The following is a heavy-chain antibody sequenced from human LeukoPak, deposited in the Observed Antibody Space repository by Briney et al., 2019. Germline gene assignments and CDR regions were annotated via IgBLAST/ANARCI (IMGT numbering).Heavy chain of an antibody. Sequence: GGSLRLSCAASGFTFSTYAMHWVRQAPGKGLEWVAVISYDGSHKYYADSVKGRFTISRDRPKNTLYLQMDSVRAEDAAVYYCARGDYYGSGSYSTFDYWGQGTLVTVSS. CDR3: ARGDYYGSGSYSTFDY. J-gene: IGHJ4*02. V-gene: IGHV3-30-3*01. D-gene: IGHD3-10*01. CDR2: ISYDGSHK. CDR1: GFTFSTYA.